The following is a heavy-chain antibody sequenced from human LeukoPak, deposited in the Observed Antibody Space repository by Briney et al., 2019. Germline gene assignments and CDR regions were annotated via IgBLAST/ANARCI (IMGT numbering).Heavy chain of an antibody. V-gene: IGHV3-53*01. D-gene: IGHD7-27*01. CDR3: ARETSNCLFDY. J-gene: IGHJ4*02. CDR1: GFTVSSNY. Sequence: GGSLRLSCAASGFTVSSNYMSWVRQAPGKGLEWVSVIYSGGSTYYADSVKGRFTISRDNSKNTLYLQMNSLRAEDTAVYCCARETSNCLFDYWGQGTLVTVSS. CDR2: IYSGGST.